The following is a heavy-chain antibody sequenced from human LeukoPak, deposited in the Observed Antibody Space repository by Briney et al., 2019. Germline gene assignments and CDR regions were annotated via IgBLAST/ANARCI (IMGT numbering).Heavy chain of an antibody. D-gene: IGHD3-22*01. CDR1: GGSISSGDYS. CDR3: ARLFYDSSGYYSEYFDY. Sequence: PSETLPLTCAVSGGSISSGDYSWSWIRQPPGKGLEWIGYIYHTGTTYYNPSLKSRVTISVDRSKNQFSLKLSSVTAADTAVYYCARLFYDSSGYYSEYFDYWGQGTLVTVSS. J-gene: IGHJ4*02. CDR2: IYHTGTT. V-gene: IGHV4-30-2*01.